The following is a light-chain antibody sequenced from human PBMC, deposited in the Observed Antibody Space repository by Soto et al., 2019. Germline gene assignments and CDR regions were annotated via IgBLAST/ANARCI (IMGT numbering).Light chain of an antibody. CDR1: QSVSSSY. CDR3: QQYGSSLMYT. V-gene: IGKV3-20*01. J-gene: IGKJ2*01. CDR2: GAS. Sequence: EIVLTQSPGTLSLSPGERATLSCRDSQSVSSSYLAWYQQKPGQAPRLLIYGASSRATGIPDRFSGSGSGTAFTLTISRLEHEDFAVYYCQQYGSSLMYTFGQGTKLEIK.